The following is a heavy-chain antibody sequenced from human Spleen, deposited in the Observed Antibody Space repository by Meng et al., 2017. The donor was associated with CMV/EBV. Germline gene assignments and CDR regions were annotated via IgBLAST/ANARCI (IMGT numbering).Heavy chain of an antibody. CDR3: ARVGAG. J-gene: IGHJ4*02. CDR2: INHSGST. D-gene: IGHD1-26*01. V-gene: IGHV4-34*01. Sequence: PSETLSLTCAGYGGSFSGYYWSWIRQPPGKGLEWIGEINHSGSTNYNPSLKSRVTISVDTSKNQFSLKLSSVTAADTAVYYCARVGAGWGQGTLVTVSS. CDR1: GGSFSGYY.